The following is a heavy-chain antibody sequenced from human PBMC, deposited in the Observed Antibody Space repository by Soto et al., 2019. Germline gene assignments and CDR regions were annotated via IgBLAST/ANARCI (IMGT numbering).Heavy chain of an antibody. CDR3: AKDEGAAVESPGD. CDR1: GFGFDSYA. CDR2: IGSSGGAI. D-gene: IGHD6-13*01. V-gene: IGHV3-23*01. Sequence: EVQLLESGGGLVQVGGSLRLSCVGSGFGFDSYAMSWVRQAPGKGLEWVSGIGSSGGAIVYADSVRGRFTISRDNSRNALYLHMNSLRAGDTAVYYCAKDEGAAVESPGDWGQGTLVTVSS. J-gene: IGHJ4*02.